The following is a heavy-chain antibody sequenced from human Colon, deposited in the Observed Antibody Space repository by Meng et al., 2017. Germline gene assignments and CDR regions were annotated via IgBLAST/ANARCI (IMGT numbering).Heavy chain of an antibody. CDR2: ITSDGSRT. Sequence: VQLVQSGGGLVQPGGSLRLSCTASGFTFSRYWMQWVRQTPGKGLVWVSRITSDGSRTTYADSVKGRFTISRDNAKSTLYLQMNSLRAEDTAVYYCARDQNGAGGTVDFWGQGTLVTVSS. CDR1: GFTFSRYW. J-gene: IGHJ4*02. D-gene: IGHD1-1*01. CDR3: ARDQNGAGGTVDF. V-gene: IGHV3-74*01.